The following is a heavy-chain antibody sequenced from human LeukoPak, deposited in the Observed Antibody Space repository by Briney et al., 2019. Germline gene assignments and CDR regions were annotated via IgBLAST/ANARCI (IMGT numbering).Heavy chain of an antibody. CDR3: VRDLGGRSGH. CDR1: GFTFSSYS. V-gene: IGHV3-48*01. CDR2: ISGSSRPI. J-gene: IGHJ4*02. D-gene: IGHD1-26*01. Sequence: GGSLRLSCAASGFTFSSYSMNWVRQAPGRGLEWVSYISGSSRPIYYADSVKGRFTISRDNAKNSLYLQMNSLRAEDTAVYYCVRDLGGRSGHWGQGTLVTVSS.